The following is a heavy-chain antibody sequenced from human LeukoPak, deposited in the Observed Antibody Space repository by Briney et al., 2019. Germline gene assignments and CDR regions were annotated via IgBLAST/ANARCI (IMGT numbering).Heavy chain of an antibody. Sequence: GRSLRLSCAASGFTFSSYGMHWVRQAPGKGLEWVAVISYDGSNKYYADSAKGRFTISRDNSKNTLYLQMNSLRAEDTAVYYCAKFWSAQLVPPYSDYWGQGTLVTVSS. CDR2: ISYDGSNK. CDR3: AKFWSAQLVPPYSDY. J-gene: IGHJ4*02. CDR1: GFTFSSYG. V-gene: IGHV3-30*18. D-gene: IGHD6-13*01.